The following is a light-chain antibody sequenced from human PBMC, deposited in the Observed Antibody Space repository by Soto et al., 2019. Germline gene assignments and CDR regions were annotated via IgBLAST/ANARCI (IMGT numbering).Light chain of an antibody. CDR3: SSYTSSSTLYV. CDR1: SSDVGGYNY. Sequence: QSALTQPASVSGSPGQSITISCTGTSSDVGGYNYVSWYQQHPGKAPKFMIYDVSNRHSGVSNRFSGSKSGHTASLTISGLQAEDEADYCCSSYTSSSTLYVFGTGTKVTVL. V-gene: IGLV2-14*01. J-gene: IGLJ1*01. CDR2: DVS.